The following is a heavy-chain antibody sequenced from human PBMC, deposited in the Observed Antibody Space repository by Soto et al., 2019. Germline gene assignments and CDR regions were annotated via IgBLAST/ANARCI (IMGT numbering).Heavy chain of an antibody. J-gene: IGHJ6*02. V-gene: IGHV1-69*10. CDR2: IIPILKTA. CDR1: GDTFNSYV. Sequence: ASVKVSCKSSGDTFNSYVISWVRQAPGQGLEWMGGIIPILKTANYAQNFQGTVTITADKSTSTAYMELSSLRSEDTAVYYCATYYDLWSGSTPNLHYYHGLNVWGQGTTVTVSS. D-gene: IGHD3-3*01. CDR3: ATYYDLWSGSTPNLHYYHGLNV.